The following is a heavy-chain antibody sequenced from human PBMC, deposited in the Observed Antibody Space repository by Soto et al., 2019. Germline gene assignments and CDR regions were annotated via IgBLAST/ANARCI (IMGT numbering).Heavy chain of an antibody. Sequence: QVQLVQSGAEVKKPGASVRLSCKASGYTFTTYAMHWVRQAPGQRLEWMGWINGGNADTKYSRNFQGRVSITKDTSASTVYLELSSLTSEDTAVYYCARGRVVRGVTPSVPHDSCGQGTLVTVS. CDR3: ARGRVVRGVTPSVPHDS. CDR1: GYTFTTYA. D-gene: IGHD3-10*01. J-gene: IGHJ4*02. V-gene: IGHV1-3*01. CDR2: INGGNADT.